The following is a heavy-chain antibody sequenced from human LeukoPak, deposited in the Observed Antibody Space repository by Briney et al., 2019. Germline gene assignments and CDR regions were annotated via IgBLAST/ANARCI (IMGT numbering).Heavy chain of an antibody. CDR2: ISGSGGST. CDR3: VTDFPVY. CDR1: GFTFSSYA. V-gene: IGHV3-23*01. Sequence: GGSLRLSCAASGFTFSSYAMSWVRQAPGKGLEWVSAISGSGGSTYYADSVKGRFTISRDNAKNSLYLQMNSLRVEDSAVYYCVTDFPVYWGQGTLVTVSS. J-gene: IGHJ4*02.